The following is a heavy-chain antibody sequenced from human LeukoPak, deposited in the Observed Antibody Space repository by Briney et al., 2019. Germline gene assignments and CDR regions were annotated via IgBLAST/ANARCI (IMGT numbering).Heavy chain of an antibody. CDR1: GFTVSSNY. CDR3: ARGLRMDWFDP. CDR2: IYSGGST. J-gene: IGHJ5*02. D-gene: IGHD1-14*01. V-gene: IGHV3-66*02. Sequence: GGSLRLSCAASGFTVSSNYMSWVRQAPGKGLEWVSVIYSGGSTYYADSVKGRFTISRDNSKNTLYLQMNSLRAEDTAVYYCARGLRMDWFDPWGQGTLATVPS.